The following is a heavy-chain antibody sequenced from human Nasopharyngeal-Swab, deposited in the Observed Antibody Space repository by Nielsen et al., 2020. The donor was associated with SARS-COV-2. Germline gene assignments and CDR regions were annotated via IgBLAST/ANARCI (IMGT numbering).Heavy chain of an antibody. CDR1: TYTFIDYG. CDR3: ATKGPLRAYYMDV. CDR2: ISAYSGKT. J-gene: IGHJ6*03. V-gene: IGHV1-18*04. Sequence: ASVKVSCKASTYTFIDYGISWVRQAPGQGLEWMGWISAYSGKTDYEQKFQDRVTMTTDTSTSTAYMELRTLRSDDTAVYYCATKGPLRAYYMDVWGKATTVSVSS.